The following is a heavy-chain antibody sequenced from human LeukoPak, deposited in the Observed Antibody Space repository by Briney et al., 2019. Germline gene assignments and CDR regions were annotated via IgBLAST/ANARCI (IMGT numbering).Heavy chain of an antibody. J-gene: IGHJ5*02. CDR2: INHSGST. V-gene: IGHV4-34*01. CDR1: GGSFSGYY. D-gene: IGHD2-2*01. Sequence: SETLSLTCAVYGGSFSGYYWSWIRQPPGKGLEWIGEINHSGSTNYNPSLKSRVTISVDTSKNQFSLKLSSVTAADTAVYYCARETQYQSNNWFDPWGQGTLVTVSS. CDR3: ARETQYQSNNWFDP.